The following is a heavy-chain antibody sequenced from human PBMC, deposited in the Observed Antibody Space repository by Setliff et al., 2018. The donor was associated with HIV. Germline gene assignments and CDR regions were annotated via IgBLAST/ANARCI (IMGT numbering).Heavy chain of an antibody. J-gene: IGHJ4*02. CDR3: APDGGLEQWLAS. CDR1: GYSFTNYD. D-gene: IGHD6-19*01. V-gene: IGHV1-8*02. CDR2: MNPNTGDT. Sequence: ASVKVSCKASGYSFTNYDIHWVRQAAGQGLEWMGWMNPNTGDTGYAPKVQGRVSMTRDTSISTAYMALSSLRSEDTAVYYCAPDGGLEQWLASWGQGTLVTVSS.